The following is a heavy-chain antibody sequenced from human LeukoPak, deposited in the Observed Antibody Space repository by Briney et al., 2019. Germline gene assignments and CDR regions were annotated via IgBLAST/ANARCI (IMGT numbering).Heavy chain of an antibody. V-gene: IGHV1-69*06. CDR1: GGTFSSYA. CDR3: ARDTVTMVRGGHTEIDY. J-gene: IGHJ4*02. CDR2: IIPIFGTA. D-gene: IGHD3-10*01. Sequence: ASVKVSCKASGGTFSSYAISWVRQAPGQGLEWMGGIIPIFGTANYAQKFQGRVTITADKSTSTAYMELRSLRSDDTAVYYCARDTVTMVRGGHTEIDYWGQGTLVTVSS.